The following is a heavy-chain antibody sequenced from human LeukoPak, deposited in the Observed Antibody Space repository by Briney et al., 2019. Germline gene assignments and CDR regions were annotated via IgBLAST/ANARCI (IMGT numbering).Heavy chain of an antibody. CDR3: ARVGAVAVLYYFDY. V-gene: IGHV1-2*06. J-gene: IGHJ4*02. Sequence: ASVKVSCKASGYTFTGYYIHWVRQAPGQGLERMGRINPNSGGTNYAQKFQGRVTMTRDTSISTAYMELSRLRSDDTAVYYCARVGAVAVLYYFDYWGQGTLVTVSS. CDR1: GYTFTGYY. CDR2: INPNSGGT. D-gene: IGHD6-19*01.